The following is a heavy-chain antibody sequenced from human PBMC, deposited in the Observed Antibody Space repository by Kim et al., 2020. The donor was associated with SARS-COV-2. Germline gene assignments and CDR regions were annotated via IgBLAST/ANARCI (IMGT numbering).Heavy chain of an antibody. CDR3: ARVSTIFGVDY. CDR2: T. Sequence: TTANPALKRRVTISVDKSKNQFSLKLSSVTAADTAVYYCARVSTIFGVDYWGQGTLVTVSS. J-gene: IGHJ4*02. D-gene: IGHD3-3*01. V-gene: IGHV4-4*02.